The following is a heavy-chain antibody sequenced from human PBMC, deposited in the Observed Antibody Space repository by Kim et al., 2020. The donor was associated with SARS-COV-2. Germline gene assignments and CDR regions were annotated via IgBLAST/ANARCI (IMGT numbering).Heavy chain of an antibody. CDR3: AKVLGYDILTGLYYYYYYGMDV. V-gene: IGHV3-33*06. CDR2: IWYDGSNK. D-gene: IGHD3-9*01. CDR1: GFTFSSYG. Sequence: GGSLRLSCAASGFTFSSYGMHWVRQAPGKGLEWVAVIWYDGSNKYYADSVKGRFTISRDNSKNTLYLQMNSLRAEDTAVYYCAKVLGYDILTGLYYYYYYGMDVWGQGTTVTVSS. J-gene: IGHJ6*02.